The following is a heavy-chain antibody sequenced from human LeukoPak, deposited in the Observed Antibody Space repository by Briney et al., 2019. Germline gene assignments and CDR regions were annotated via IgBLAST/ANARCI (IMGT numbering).Heavy chain of an antibody. Sequence: ASVKVSCKASGYTFTSYYMHWVRQAPGQGLEWMGIINPSGGSTSYAQKFQGRVTMTRDTSTSTVYMELSSLRSEDAAVYYCAREESGDYFDYWGQGTLVTVSS. J-gene: IGHJ4*02. CDR1: GYTFTSYY. CDR2: INPSGGST. V-gene: IGHV1-46*01. D-gene: IGHD3-10*01. CDR3: AREESGDYFDY.